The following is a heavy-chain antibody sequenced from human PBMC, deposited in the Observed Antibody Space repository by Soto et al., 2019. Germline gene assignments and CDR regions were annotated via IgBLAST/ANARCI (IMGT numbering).Heavy chain of an antibody. J-gene: IGHJ4*02. D-gene: IGHD6-13*01. CDR1: GYTFTGYY. V-gene: IGHV1-2*04. CDR3: ARKGSVYSSSWYGYFDY. CDR2: INPNSGGK. Sequence: GASVKVSCKASGYTFTGYYMHWVRQAPGQGLEWMGWINPNSGGKNYAQKFQGWVTMTRDTSISTAYMELSRLRSDDTAVYYCARKGSVYSSSWYGYFDYWGQGTLVTVSS.